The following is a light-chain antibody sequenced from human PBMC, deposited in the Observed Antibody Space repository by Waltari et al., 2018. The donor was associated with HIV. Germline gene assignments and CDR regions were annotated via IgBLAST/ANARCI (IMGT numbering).Light chain of an antibody. V-gene: IGLV1-51*01. CDR3: GTWDNSLSAGGV. J-gene: IGLJ1*01. CDR2: DNN. CDR1: SSNLGNNY. Sequence: SVLTQPHSVSAAPGQKVTISCPGSSSNLGNNYVSWYQQPPGTAPKLLIYDNNKRPSGIPDRFSGSKSGTSATLGITGLQTGDEADYYCGTWDNSLSAGGVFGTGTKVTVL.